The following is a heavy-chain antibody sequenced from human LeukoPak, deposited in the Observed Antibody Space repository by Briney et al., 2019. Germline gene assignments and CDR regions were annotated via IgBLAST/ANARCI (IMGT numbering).Heavy chain of an antibody. CDR3: ARDFGEDCISTSCSSYYYYYMDV. D-gene: IGHD2-2*01. J-gene: IGHJ6*03. V-gene: IGHV1-69*13. Sequence: SVKVSCKASGGTFSSYAISWVRQAPGQGLEWMGGIIPIFGTTNYAQKFQGRVTITADESTSTAYMELSSLRSEDTAVYYCARDFGEDCISTSCSSYYYYYMDVWGKGTTVTVSS. CDR2: IIPIFGTT. CDR1: GGTFSSYA.